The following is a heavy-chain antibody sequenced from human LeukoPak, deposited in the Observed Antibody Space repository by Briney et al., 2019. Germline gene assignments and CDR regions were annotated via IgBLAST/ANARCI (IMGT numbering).Heavy chain of an antibody. D-gene: IGHD3-3*01. CDR2: ISSSSSYI. Sequence: GGCLRLSCAASGCTFSSYSMNWVRQAPGKGLEWVSSISSSSSYIYYADSVKGRFTISRENAKNSLYLQMNSLRAEDTAVYYCARHRITIFGGRPIDYWGQGTLVTVSS. CDR3: ARHRITIFGGRPIDY. V-gene: IGHV3-21*01. CDR1: GCTFSSYS. J-gene: IGHJ4*02.